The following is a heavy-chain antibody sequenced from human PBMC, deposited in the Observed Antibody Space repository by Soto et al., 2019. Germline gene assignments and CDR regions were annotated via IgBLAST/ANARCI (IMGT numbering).Heavy chain of an antibody. Sequence: EVQLVESGGGLVQPGGSLRLSCAASGFTFSSYAMSWVHQAPGKGLEWVSAISGSGGSTYYADSVKGRFTISRDNSKNTLYLQMNSLRAEDTAVYYCAKDSVYCSSTSCYRTNFDYWGQGTLVTVSS. J-gene: IGHJ4*02. CDR3: AKDSVYCSSTSCYRTNFDY. V-gene: IGHV3-23*04. CDR2: ISGSGGST. CDR1: GFTFSSYA. D-gene: IGHD2-2*02.